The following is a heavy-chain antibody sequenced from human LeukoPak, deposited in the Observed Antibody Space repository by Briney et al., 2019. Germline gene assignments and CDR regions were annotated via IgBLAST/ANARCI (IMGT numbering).Heavy chain of an antibody. Sequence: GGSLRLSCAASGFTFSDYYMSWIRQAPGKGLEWVSYISSSSSYTNYADSVKGRFTISRDNAKNSLYLQMNGLRAEDTAVYYCARYCSGGSCYSHWGQGTLVTVSS. J-gene: IGHJ4*02. V-gene: IGHV3-11*06. CDR1: GFTFSDYY. D-gene: IGHD2-15*01. CDR3: ARYCSGGSCYSH. CDR2: ISSSSSYT.